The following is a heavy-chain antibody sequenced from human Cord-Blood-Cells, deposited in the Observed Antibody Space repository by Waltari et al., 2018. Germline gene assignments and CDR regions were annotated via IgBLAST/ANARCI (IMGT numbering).Heavy chain of an antibody. J-gene: IGHJ4*02. CDR2: IIPILGIA. CDR1: GGTFSSYA. D-gene: IGHD5-18*01. V-gene: IGHV1-69*09. CDR3: ARDPLPTDTAMVPDY. Sequence: QVQLVQSGAAVKKPGSSVKVSCTASGGTFSSYAISWVRQAPGQGLEWMGRIIPILGIANYAQKVQGRVTITADKSTSTAYMGLSRLGSEDTAVYSCARDPLPTDTAMVPDYWGQGILVSVSS.